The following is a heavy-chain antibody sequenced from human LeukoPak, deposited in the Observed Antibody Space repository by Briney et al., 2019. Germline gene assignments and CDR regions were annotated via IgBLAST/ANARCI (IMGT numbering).Heavy chain of an antibody. J-gene: IGHJ4*02. D-gene: IGHD3-3*01. Sequence: GRSLRLSGAASGFTFSSYAMHWVRQAPGKGLEWVAVISYDGSNKYYADSVKGRFTISRDNSKNTLYLQMNSLRAEDTAVYYCASGKDYDFWSSFDYWGQGTLVTVSS. CDR3: ASGKDYDFWSSFDY. CDR2: ISYDGSNK. CDR1: GFTFSSYA. V-gene: IGHV3-30-3*01.